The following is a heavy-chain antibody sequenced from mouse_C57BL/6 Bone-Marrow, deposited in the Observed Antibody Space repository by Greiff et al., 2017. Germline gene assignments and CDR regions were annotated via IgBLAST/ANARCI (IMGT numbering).Heavy chain of an antibody. CDR2: IRNKANNHST. J-gene: IGHJ3*01. CDR1: LFTCRDSG. V-gene: IGHV6-6*01. CDR3: SRIYHDYDSFPS. D-gene: IGHD2-4*01. Sequence: ESGGCLFHPGGSITLRCAAPLFTCRDSGMGLVPQSPEKGLEWVAEIRNKANNHSTYYAESVKGRFTISRDDSKSSVYLQMNSLRAEDTGIYYCSRIYHDYDSFPSWRQAALV.